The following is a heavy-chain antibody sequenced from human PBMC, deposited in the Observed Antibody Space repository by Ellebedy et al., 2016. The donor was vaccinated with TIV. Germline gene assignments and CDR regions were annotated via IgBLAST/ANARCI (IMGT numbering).Heavy chain of an antibody. V-gene: IGHV3-7*01. CDR2: IKQDGSEK. D-gene: IGHD3-22*01. J-gene: IGHJ4*02. CDR1: GFTFSSYW. Sequence: GGSLRLSCAASGFTFSSYWMSWVRQAPGKGLEWVANIKQDGSEKYYVDSVKGRFTISRDNAKNSLYLQMNSLRAEDTAVYYCARDSYYDSSGYLRWGQGTLVTVSS. CDR3: ARDSYYDSSGYLR.